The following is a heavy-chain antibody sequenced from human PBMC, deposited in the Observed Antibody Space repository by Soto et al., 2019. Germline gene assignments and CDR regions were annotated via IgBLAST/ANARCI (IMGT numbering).Heavy chain of an antibody. CDR1: GYTFTGYY. V-gene: IGHV1-2*04. CDR3: ARNSDDAFDI. J-gene: IGHJ3*02. CDR2: INPNSGGT. D-gene: IGHD2-15*01. Sequence: ASVKVSCKDSGYTFTGYYMRWVRQAPGQGLEWMGWINPNSGGTNYAQKFQGWVTMTRDTSISTAYMELSRLRSDDTAVYYCARNSDDAFDIWGQGTMVTVSS.